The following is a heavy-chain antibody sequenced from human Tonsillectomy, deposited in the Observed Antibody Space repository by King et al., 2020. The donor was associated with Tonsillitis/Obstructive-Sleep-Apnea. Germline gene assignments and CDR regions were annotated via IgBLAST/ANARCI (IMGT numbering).Heavy chain of an antibody. CDR1: GGSISSYY. V-gene: IGHV4-59*01. Sequence: QLQESGPGLVKPSETLSLTCTVSGGSISSYYWSWIRQPPGKGLEWIGYIYYSGSTNYNPSLKSRVTISVETSKNQFSLKLSSVTAADTAVYYCARELLDSYGPNWFDPWGQGTLVTVSS. CDR2: IYYSGST. D-gene: IGHD5-18*01. CDR3: ARELLDSYGPNWFDP. J-gene: IGHJ5*02.